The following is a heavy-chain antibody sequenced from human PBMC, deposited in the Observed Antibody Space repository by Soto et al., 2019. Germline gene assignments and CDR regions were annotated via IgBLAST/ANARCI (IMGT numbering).Heavy chain of an antibody. CDR3: ARVLSWGLEYSSSSYGMDV. CDR2: INPNSGGT. Sequence: ASVKVSFKASGFSFTGYYIHWLRQAPGQVLEWMGWINPNSGGTNYAQKFQGWVTMTRDTSISTAYMELSRLRSDDTAVYYCARVLSWGLEYSSSSYGMDVWGQGTTVTVSS. D-gene: IGHD6-6*01. CDR1: GFSFTGYY. V-gene: IGHV1-2*04. J-gene: IGHJ6*02.